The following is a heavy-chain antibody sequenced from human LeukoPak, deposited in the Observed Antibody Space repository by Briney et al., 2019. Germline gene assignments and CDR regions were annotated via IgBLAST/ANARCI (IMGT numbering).Heavy chain of an antibody. CDR3: ARISMPYYYYGMDV. V-gene: IGHV3-30-3*01. Sequence: PGGSLRLSCAASGFTFSSYAMHWVRQAPGKGLERVAVISYDGSNKYYADSVKGRFTISRDNSKNTLYLQMNSLRAEDTAVYYCARISMPYYYYGMDVWGQGTTVTVSS. CDR1: GFTFSSYA. CDR2: ISYDGSNK. J-gene: IGHJ6*02. D-gene: IGHD2-2*01.